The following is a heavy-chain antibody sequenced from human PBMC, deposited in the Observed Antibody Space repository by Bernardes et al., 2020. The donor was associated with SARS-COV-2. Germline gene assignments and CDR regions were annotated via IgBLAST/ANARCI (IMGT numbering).Heavy chain of an antibody. CDR3: AKGGFGEVLSPFDY. CDR1: GFTFSNYD. D-gene: IGHD3-3*01. V-gene: IGHV3-30*18. J-gene: IGHJ4*02. CDR2: ISDDAINK. Sequence: GWSLRLSCAASGFTFSNYDMHWVRQAPGKGLEWLTVISDDAINKYYEDSVKGRFTISRDNSKNTLYLQMNSLRPEDTAVYYCAKGGFGEVLSPFDYWGQGTLVTVSS.